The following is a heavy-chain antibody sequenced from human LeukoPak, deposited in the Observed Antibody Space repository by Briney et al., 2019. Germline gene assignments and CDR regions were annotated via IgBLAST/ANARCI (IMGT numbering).Heavy chain of an antibody. D-gene: IGHD6-13*01. CDR3: ARAGYSDNWFDP. J-gene: IGHJ5*02. V-gene: IGHV1-2*02. CDR1: GYTLTGYY. Sequence: RASVKVSCKASGYTLTGYYMHWVRQAPGQGPEWMGWINGNSGGTKYAQKFEGRVTMTSDTSTSTVQMDLGTLRSDDTAVYYCARAGYSDNWFDPWGQETLVTVSS. CDR2: INGNSGGT.